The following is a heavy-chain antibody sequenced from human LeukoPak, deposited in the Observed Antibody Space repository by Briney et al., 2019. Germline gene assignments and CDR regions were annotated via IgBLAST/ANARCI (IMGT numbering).Heavy chain of an antibody. V-gene: IGHV1-2*02. CDR2: INPNSGGT. Sequence: ASVKVSCKASGYTFTGYYMHWVRQAPGQGLEWMGWINPNSGGTNYAQKFQGRVTITADKSTSTAYMELSSLRSEDTAVYYCARSTGGRATASDYWGQGTLVTVSS. CDR3: ARSTGGRATASDY. D-gene: IGHD1-26*01. J-gene: IGHJ4*02. CDR1: GYTFTGYY.